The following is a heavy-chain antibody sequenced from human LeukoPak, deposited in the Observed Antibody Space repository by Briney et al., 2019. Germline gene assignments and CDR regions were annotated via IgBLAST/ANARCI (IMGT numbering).Heavy chain of an antibody. CDR2: VSGNSVNT. Sequence: PGGSLRLSCAASGFTFSSYAMSWVRQAPGKGPEWVSSVSGNSVNTMYADAVKGRFTISRDNSRNTLALQMNGLRVEDTAVYYCANGGGDSRLHDYWGQGTLVTVSS. CDR3: ANGGGDSRLHDY. V-gene: IGHV3-23*01. CDR1: GFTFSSYA. J-gene: IGHJ4*02. D-gene: IGHD2-21*02.